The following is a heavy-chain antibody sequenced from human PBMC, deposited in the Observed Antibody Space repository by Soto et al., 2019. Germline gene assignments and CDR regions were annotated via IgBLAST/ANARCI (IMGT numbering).Heavy chain of an antibody. CDR3: ARGPGTSGWYGYFDY. V-gene: IGHV4-59*01. CDR2: IYYSGST. Sequence: SETLSLTCTVSGGSISSNYWNWIRQTPGKGLEWIGNIYYSGSTNYNPSLKSRVTISVDTSKSQFSLKLRSVTAADTAVYFCARGPGTSGWYGYFDYWGQGALVTVSS. D-gene: IGHD6-19*01. J-gene: IGHJ4*02. CDR1: GGSISSNY.